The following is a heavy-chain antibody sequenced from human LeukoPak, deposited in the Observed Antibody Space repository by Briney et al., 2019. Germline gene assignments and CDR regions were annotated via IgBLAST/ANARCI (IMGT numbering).Heavy chain of an antibody. J-gene: IGHJ4*02. CDR2: INPDSGDT. D-gene: IGHD3-3*01. V-gene: IGHV1-2*02. Sequence: ASVKVSCKASGYTFTGYYIHWVRQAPGQGLEWMGWINPDSGDTEYSQRFQGRITLTSDTSVTTAYMELSSLRSDDTAIFYCATVASIRRFYFDFWGQGTLVTVSS. CDR1: GYTFTGYY. CDR3: ATVASIRRFYFDF.